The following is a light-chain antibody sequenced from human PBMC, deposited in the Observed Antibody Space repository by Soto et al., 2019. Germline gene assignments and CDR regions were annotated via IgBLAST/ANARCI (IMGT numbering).Light chain of an antibody. Sequence: EIQMTQYPSSVCASVGDRVTITCRASQDISSWVAWYQQKPGKAPKLLISAASSLQSGVPRSVSGSGSGTDFTLIISSLQPEDFATYFCQQGDSFPFTFGGGTKLDIK. V-gene: IGKV1-12*01. J-gene: IGKJ4*01. CDR2: AAS. CDR1: QDISSW. CDR3: QQGDSFPFT.